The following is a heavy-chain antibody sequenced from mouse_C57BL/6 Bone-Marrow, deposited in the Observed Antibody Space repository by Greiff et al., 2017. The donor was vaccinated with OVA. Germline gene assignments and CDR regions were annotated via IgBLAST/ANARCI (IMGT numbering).Heavy chain of an antibody. CDR2: INPNNGGT. CDR3: AMGDPAGCDY. D-gene: IGHD2-13*01. CDR1: GYTFTDYY. J-gene: IGHJ3*01. V-gene: IGHV1-18*01. Sequence: EVQLQQSGPELVKPGASVKIPCKASGYTFTDYYMDWVKQSPGKSLEWIGDINPNNGGTIYNQKFKGKATLTVDKSSSTAYMELRSLTSEDTAVYYCAMGDPAGCDYWGQGTLVTVSA.